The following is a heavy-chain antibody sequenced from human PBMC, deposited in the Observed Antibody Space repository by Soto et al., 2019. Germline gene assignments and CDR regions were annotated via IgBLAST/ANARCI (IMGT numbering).Heavy chain of an antibody. CDR1: GYTFSSYW. D-gene: IGHD3-3*01. CDR3: AGHSNYDFWSSYPDY. Sequence: GXSLKISFKGAGYTFSSYWIGWVRQMPGKGLEWMGIIYPGGSDTKYSPSFQGQVTMSADKSINTAYLQWSSLKASDTAMYYCAGHSNYDFWSSYPDYWGQGALVTVSS. V-gene: IGHV5-51*01. CDR2: IYPGGSDT. J-gene: IGHJ4*02.